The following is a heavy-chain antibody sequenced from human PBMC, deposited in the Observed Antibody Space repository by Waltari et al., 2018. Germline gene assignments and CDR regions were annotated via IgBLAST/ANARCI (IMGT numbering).Heavy chain of an antibody. CDR3: ARDLSRGAFDI. Sequence: QVQLQESGPGLVKPSEPLSLTCAVSGYSISSGYYWGWIRQPPGKGLEWIGSIYHSGSTYYNPSLKSRVTISVDTSKNQFSLKLSSVTAADTAVYYCARDLSRGAFDIWGQGTMVTVSS. CDR1: GYSISSGYY. CDR2: IYHSGST. J-gene: IGHJ3*02. V-gene: IGHV4-38-2*02.